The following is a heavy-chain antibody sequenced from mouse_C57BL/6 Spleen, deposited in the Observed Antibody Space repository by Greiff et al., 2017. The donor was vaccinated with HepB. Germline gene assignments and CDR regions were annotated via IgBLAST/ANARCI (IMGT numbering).Heavy chain of an antibody. Sequence: DVHLVESGPGMVKPSQSLSLTCTVTGYSITSGYDWHWIRHFPGNKLEWMGYISYSGSTNYNPSLKSRISITHDTSKNHFFLKLNSVTTEDTATYYCARGNLLGDFDYWGQGTTLTVSS. V-gene: IGHV3-1*01. D-gene: IGHD2-1*01. J-gene: IGHJ2*01. CDR2: ISYSGST. CDR3: ARGNLLGDFDY. CDR1: GYSITSGYD.